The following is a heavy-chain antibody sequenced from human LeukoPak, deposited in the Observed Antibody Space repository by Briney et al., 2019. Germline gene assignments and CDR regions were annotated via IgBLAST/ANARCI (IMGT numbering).Heavy chain of an antibody. J-gene: IGHJ4*02. V-gene: IGHV3-9*01. CDR3: AKGGVAVSGKPDQGYFDY. D-gene: IGHD6-19*01. CDR1: GFTFNGIA. CDR2: ISWKSGLT. Sequence: PVGSLRLSCVASGFTFNGIALHWVRLTPGKGLERVSGISWKSGLTASAQSVKGRFTISRDNAKNSLYLQMNSLRAEDTGLYDCAKGGVAVSGKPDQGYFDYWGQGTLVTVSS.